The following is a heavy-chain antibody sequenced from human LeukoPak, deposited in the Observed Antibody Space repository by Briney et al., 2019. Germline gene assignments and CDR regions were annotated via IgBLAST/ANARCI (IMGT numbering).Heavy chain of an antibody. CDR2: IHNNGNNK. CDR1: GFTFRLSP. V-gene: IGHV3-30*03. Sequence: PGGSLRLSCAASGFTFRLSPMHWVHQAPGKGLEWVAVIHNNGNNKYYADSVRGRFTISRDNSMHTLYLEMNSLRPEDTAVYFCARDPDYPYYMDVWGKGTTVTVSS. D-gene: IGHD4/OR15-4a*01. CDR3: ARDPDYPYYMDV. J-gene: IGHJ6*03.